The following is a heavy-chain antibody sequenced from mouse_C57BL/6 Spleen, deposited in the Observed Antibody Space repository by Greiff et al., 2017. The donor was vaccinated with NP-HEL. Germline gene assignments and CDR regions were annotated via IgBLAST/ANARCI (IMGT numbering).Heavy chain of an antibody. D-gene: IGHD3-2*02. Sequence: VQLQQSGAELVKPGASVKMSCKASGYTFTSYWITWVKQRPGQGLEWIGDIYPGSGSTNYNEKFKSKATLTVDTSSSTAYMQLSSLTSEDSAVYYCARQTAQAHYFDYWGQGTTLTVSS. V-gene: IGHV1-55*01. CDR1: GYTFTSYW. J-gene: IGHJ2*01. CDR2: IYPGSGST. CDR3: ARQTAQAHYFDY.